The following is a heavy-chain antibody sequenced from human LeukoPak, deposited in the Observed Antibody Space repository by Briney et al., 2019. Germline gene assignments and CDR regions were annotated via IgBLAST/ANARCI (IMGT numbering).Heavy chain of an antibody. V-gene: IGHV1-69*05. D-gene: IGHD6-19*01. CDR2: IIPIFGTA. J-gene: IGHJ4*02. Sequence: SVKVSCKASGGTFSSYAISWVRQAPGQGLEWMGRIIPIFGTANYAQKFQGRVTITTDESTSTAYMELSSLRSEDTAVYYCARDREGSGWLFDYWGQGTLVTVSS. CDR3: ARDREGSGWLFDY. CDR1: GGTFSSYA.